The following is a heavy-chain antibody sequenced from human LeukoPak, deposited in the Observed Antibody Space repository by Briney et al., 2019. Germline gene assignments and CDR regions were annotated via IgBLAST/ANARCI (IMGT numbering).Heavy chain of an antibody. J-gene: IGHJ5*02. V-gene: IGHV3-23*01. CDR1: GFTFSSYG. D-gene: IGHD2-15*01. CDR2: ISGSGGST. CDR3: AKDLLLRYCSGGSCYPENWFDP. Sequence: GGSLRLSCAASGFTFSSYGMSWVRQAPGKGLEWVSAISGSGGSTYYADSVKGRFTISRDNSKNTLYLQMNSLRAVDTAVYYCAKDLLLRYCSGGSCYPENWFDPWGQGTLVTVSS.